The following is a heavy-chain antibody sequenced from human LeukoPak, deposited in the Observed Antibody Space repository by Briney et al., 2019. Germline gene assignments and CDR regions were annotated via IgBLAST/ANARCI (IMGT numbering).Heavy chain of an antibody. CDR1: GFTVSSNY. CDR3: AKDRAWLQFDY. D-gene: IGHD5-24*01. Sequence: WGSLRLSCAGSGFTVSSNYMSWVRQAPGKGLEWVADIKKDGSDKYHVDSVKGRFTISRDNAKNSLYLQMNSLRAEDTAVYYCAKDRAWLQFDYWGQGALVTFST. J-gene: IGHJ4*02. V-gene: IGHV3-7*04. CDR2: IKKDGSDK.